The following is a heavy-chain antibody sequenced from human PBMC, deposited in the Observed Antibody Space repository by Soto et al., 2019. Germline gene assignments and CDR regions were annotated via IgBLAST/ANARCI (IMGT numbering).Heavy chain of an antibody. CDR3: AGDRRGFHWFDA. CDR1: GYSLTTDY. Sequence: QVQLVQSGAEVREPGASVKVSCKASGYSLTTDYMHWVRQAPGQGLEWMAIMNPSGSNTSYPQKFQDRLTMTRDTSTSTVYMELRGLRSEDTAIYYCAGDRRGFHWFDAWGQGTLVTVSS. CDR2: MNPSGSNT. J-gene: IGHJ5*02. D-gene: IGHD5-12*01. V-gene: IGHV1-46*01.